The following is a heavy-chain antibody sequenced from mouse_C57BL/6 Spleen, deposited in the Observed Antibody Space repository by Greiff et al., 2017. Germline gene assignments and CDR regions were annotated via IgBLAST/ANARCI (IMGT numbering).Heavy chain of an antibody. CDR2: IYPGSGST. D-gene: IGHD2-1*01. CDR3: ARRGRNYGIYAMDY. V-gene: IGHV1-55*01. Sequence: QVQLKQPGAELVKPGASVKMSCQASGYPFTSYWITWVKQRPGPGLEWIGDIYPGSGSTNYNEKFKSKATLTVDTSSSTAYMQLSSLTSEDSAVYYCARRGRNYGIYAMDYWGQGTSVTVSS. CDR1: GYPFTSYW. J-gene: IGHJ4*01.